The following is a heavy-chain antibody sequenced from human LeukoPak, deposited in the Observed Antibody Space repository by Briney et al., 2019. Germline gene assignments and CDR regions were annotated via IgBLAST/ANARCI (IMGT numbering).Heavy chain of an antibody. CDR2: INIANYI. J-gene: IGHJ5*01. CDR3: AREGGFCYGRRCRWFDS. CDR1: GFSFSDYS. Sequence: KTGGSLRLSCAASGFSFSDYSMNWVRQTPGKGLEWVASINIANYIYYADSVKGRFTISRDNAKNSLYLQMNGMRAEDTAVYYCAREGGFCYGRRCRWFDSWGQGTPVTVSS. D-gene: IGHD2-2*03. V-gene: IGHV3-21*01.